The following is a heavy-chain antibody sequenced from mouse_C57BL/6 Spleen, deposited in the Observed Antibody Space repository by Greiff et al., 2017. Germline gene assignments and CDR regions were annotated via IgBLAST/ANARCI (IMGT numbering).Heavy chain of an antibody. J-gene: IGHJ4*01. CDR2: IYPRSGNT. CDR3: ARSGSSEEAMDY. CDR1: GYTFTSYG. V-gene: IGHV1-81*01. D-gene: IGHD1-1*01. Sequence: QVQLQQSGAELARPGASVKLSCKASGYTFTSYGISWVKQRTGQGLEWIGEIYPRSGNTYYNEKFKGKATLTADKSSSTAYMELRSLTSDDSAVYFWARSGSSEEAMDYWGQGTSVTVSS.